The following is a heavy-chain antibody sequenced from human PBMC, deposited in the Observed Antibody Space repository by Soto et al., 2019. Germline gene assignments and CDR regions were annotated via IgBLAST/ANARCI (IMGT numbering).Heavy chain of an antibody. D-gene: IGHD2-8*01. CDR2: ISSNGANT. J-gene: IGHJ4*01. V-gene: IGHV3-23*01. CDR1: GFTFDSPYSHG. Sequence: GGSLRLSCAASGFTFDSPYSHGMSWVRQSPGKGPEWVSTISSNGANTHYAESVKGRFTISKDASRNTVHLHMNSLRAEDTATYFCVSWVSAHFDYWGHGTPVTVSS. CDR3: VSWVSAHFDY.